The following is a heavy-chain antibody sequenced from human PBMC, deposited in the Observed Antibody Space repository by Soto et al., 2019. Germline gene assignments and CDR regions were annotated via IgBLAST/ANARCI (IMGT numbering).Heavy chain of an antibody. D-gene: IGHD2-8*01. CDR2: ISSNGANT. J-gene: IGHJ4*01. V-gene: IGHV3-23*01. CDR1: GFTFDSPYSHG. Sequence: GGSLRLSCAASGFTFDSPYSHGMSWVRQSPGKGPEWVSTISSNGANTHYAESVKGRFTISKDASRNTVHLHMNSLRAEDTATYFCVSWVSAHFDYWGHGTPVTVSS. CDR3: VSWVSAHFDY.